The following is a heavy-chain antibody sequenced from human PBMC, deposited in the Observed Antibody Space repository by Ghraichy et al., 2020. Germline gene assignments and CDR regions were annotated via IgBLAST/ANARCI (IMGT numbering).Heavy chain of an antibody. CDR2: ISYDARDK. Sequence: GESLRLSCAASGFTFSNYAMHWVRQAPGRGLEWVAFISYDARDKYYADSVKGRFTISRDNSKNTLYLQMSSLRAEDTAVYYCAREEMECSGGTCYSRGFDYWGQGTLVTVSS. V-gene: IGHV3-30*04. CDR1: GFTFSNYA. D-gene: IGHD2-15*01. CDR3: AREEMECSGGTCYSRGFDY. J-gene: IGHJ4*02.